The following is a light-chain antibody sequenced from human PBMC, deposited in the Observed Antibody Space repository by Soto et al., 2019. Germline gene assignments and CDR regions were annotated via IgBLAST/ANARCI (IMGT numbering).Light chain of an antibody. J-gene: IGLJ1*01. V-gene: IGLV2-14*01. CDR3: SSYTSSSTFYV. Sequence: QSVLTQPASVSGSPGQSITISCTGTSSDVGGYNYVSWYQQHPGKAPKLMIYEVISRPSGVSIRFSGSKSGNTASLTISGLQAEDEADYYCSSYTSSSTFYVFGTGTKVTGL. CDR2: EVI. CDR1: SSDVGGYNY.